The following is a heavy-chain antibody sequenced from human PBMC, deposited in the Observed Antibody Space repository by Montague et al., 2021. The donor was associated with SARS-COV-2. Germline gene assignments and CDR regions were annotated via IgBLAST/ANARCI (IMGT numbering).Heavy chain of an antibody. CDR1: GFTFSSYA. CDR3: ARGTGISSGWFDY. D-gene: IGHD6-19*01. Sequence: SLGLSCAASGFTFSSYAMHWVRQAPGKGLEWVAVISYDGSNKYYADSVKGRFTISRDNSKNTLYLQMNSLRAEDTAVYYCARGTGISSGWFDYWGQGTLVTVSS. V-gene: IGHV3-30-3*01. J-gene: IGHJ4*02. CDR2: ISYDGSNK.